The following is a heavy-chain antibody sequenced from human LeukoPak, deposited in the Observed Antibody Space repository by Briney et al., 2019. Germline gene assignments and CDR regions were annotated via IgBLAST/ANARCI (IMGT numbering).Heavy chain of an antibody. V-gene: IGHV4-34*01. J-gene: IGHJ4*02. D-gene: IGHD6-19*01. CDR3: ARVGGWRTAY. CDR1: GGSFSGYY. Sequence: PSETLSLTCAVYGGSFSGYYWSWIRQPPGKGPEWIGEINHSGSTNYNPSLKSRVTISVDTSKNQFSLKLSSVTAADTAVYYCARVGGWRTAYWGQGTLVTVSS. CDR2: INHSGST.